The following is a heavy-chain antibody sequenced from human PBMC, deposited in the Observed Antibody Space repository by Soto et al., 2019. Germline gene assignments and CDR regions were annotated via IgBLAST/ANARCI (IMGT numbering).Heavy chain of an antibody. V-gene: IGHV2-70*01. CDR2: IDWDDDK. Sequence: SGPTLVTPTQTLTLTCTFSGFSLSTSGMCVSWIRQPPGKALEWLALIDWDDDKYYSTSLKTRLTISKDTSKNQVVLTMTNMDPVDTATYYCARIWRLRDGLYYYYYGMDVWGQGTTVTVSS. CDR3: ARIWRLRDGLYYYYYGMDV. CDR1: GFSLSTSGMC. J-gene: IGHJ6*02. D-gene: IGHD6-25*01.